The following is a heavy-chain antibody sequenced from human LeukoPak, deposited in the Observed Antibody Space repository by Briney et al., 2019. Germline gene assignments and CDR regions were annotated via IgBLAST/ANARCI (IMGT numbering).Heavy chain of an antibody. J-gene: IGHJ4*02. CDR1: GGSISSYY. CDR2: IYYSGST. V-gene: IGHV4-59*12. D-gene: IGHD6-13*01. CDR3: ARVIYMAAADY. Sequence: SETLSLTCTVSGGSISSYYWSWIRQPPGKGLEWIGYIYYSGSTNYNPSLKSRVTISVDTSKNQFSLKLSSVTAADTAVYYCARVIYMAAADYWGQGTLVTVSS.